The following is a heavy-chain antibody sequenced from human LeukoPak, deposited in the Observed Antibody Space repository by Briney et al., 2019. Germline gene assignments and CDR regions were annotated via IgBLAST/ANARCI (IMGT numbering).Heavy chain of an antibody. Sequence: GGSLRLSCAVSGFTVSSNYFSWVRQAPGKGLEWVSVIYTEGTTYYADSVKGRFIISRDNSKNTVYLQMNSLRVEDTAVYCCASEGDWGQGTLVTVSS. CDR2: IYTEGTT. CDR3: ASEGD. J-gene: IGHJ4*02. CDR1: GFTVSSNY. D-gene: IGHD3-16*01. V-gene: IGHV3-66*02.